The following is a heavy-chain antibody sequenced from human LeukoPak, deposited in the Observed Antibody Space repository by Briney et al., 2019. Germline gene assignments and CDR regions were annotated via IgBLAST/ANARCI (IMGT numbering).Heavy chain of an antibody. D-gene: IGHD6-6*01. CDR2: ISWNSGSI. V-gene: IGHV3-9*01. CDR1: GFTFDDYA. J-gene: IGHJ5*02. Sequence: GGSLRLSCAASGFTFDDYAMHWVRQAPGKGLEWVSGISWNSGSIGYADSVKGRFTISRDNSKNTLYLQMNSLRAEDTAVYYCSVGGYSSSSWFDPWGQGTLVTVSS. CDR3: SVGGYSSSSWFDP.